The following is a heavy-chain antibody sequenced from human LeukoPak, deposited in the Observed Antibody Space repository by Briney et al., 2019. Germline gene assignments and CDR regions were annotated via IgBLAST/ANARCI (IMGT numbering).Heavy chain of an antibody. Sequence: SETLSLTCTVSGGSISSYYWSWIRQPPGKGLEWIGYIYYSGSTNYNPSLKSRVTISVDTSKNQFSLKLSSVTAADTAVYYCARVTVGGYGYYYYYMDVWGKGTTVTVSS. CDR1: GGSISSYY. J-gene: IGHJ6*03. D-gene: IGHD5-12*01. CDR3: ARVTVGGYGYYYYYMDV. V-gene: IGHV4-59*12. CDR2: IYYSGST.